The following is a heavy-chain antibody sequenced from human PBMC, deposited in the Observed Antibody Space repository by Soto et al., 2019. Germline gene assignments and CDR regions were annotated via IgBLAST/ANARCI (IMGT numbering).Heavy chain of an antibody. D-gene: IGHD6-13*01. J-gene: IGHJ4*02. CDR2: ISSTGALM. CDR1: GFIFSQYS. Sequence: EVQLVESGGGLVKPGGSLSLSCAASGFIFSQYSMNWVRQPPGEGLEWVSSISSTGALMYYADSVKGRFTISRDDADNSLYLQMNSLRVEDTAVYYCARDRLARGIPVAGRIDYWGQGALVTVSS. CDR3: ARDRLARGIPVAGRIDY. V-gene: IGHV3-21*02.